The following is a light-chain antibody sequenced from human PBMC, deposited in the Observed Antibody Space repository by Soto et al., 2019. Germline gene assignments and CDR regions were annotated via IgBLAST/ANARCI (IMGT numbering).Light chain of an antibody. CDR2: DVT. J-gene: IGLJ3*02. V-gene: IGLV2-11*01. CDR1: SSDVGGYNY. Sequence: QAVVTQPRSVSGSPGQSVAISCTGTSSDVGGYNYVSWYQQHPANAPKLMIYDVTKRPSGVPDRFSGSKSGNTASLTISGLQAEDEADYYCCSYAGSNTWVFGGGTKLTVL. CDR3: CSYAGSNTWV.